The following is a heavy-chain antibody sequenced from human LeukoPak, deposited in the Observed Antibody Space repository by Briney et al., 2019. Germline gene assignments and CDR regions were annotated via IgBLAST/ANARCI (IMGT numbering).Heavy chain of an antibody. CDR1: GVSISGFY. Sequence: PSETLSLTCTVSGVSISGFYWSWIRQPPGKGLEWMGDIYYSGSTNYNPSHTRRVTISVDTYKTQFSLKLSYVTAVDTAVYYCARAQMNLLVDFGMDVWGQGTTVTVSS. V-gene: IGHV4-59*01. CDR2: IYYSGST. D-gene: IGHD1-26*01. CDR3: ARAQMNLLVDFGMDV. J-gene: IGHJ6*02.